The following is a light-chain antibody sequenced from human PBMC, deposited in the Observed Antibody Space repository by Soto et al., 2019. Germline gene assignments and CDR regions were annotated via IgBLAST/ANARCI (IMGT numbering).Light chain of an antibody. CDR2: AAS. J-gene: IGKJ1*01. V-gene: IGKV1-39*01. CDR1: QTISSY. Sequence: DIQMTQSPSYLSASVGDRVTITCRASQTISSYLYWYQHKPGKAPKLLIYAASSLQSGVPSRFSGSGSGTDFARTISSLQPEDFAAYYCRQSYSTPTFGRGTTVAIE. CDR3: RQSYSTPT.